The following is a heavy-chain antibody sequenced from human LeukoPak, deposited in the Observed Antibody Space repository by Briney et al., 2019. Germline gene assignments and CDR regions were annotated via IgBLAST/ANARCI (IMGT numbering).Heavy chain of an antibody. J-gene: IGHJ4*02. V-gene: IGHV3-11*01. D-gene: IGHD3-22*01. CDR3: AKDRNYYDSRGSDY. CDR1: GFTFSDYN. Sequence: GGSLRLSCAASGFTFSDYNMRWIRQAPGKGLEWVSSISRSGSTKYYADSVKGRFTISRDNAKNSLFLQMNSLRAEDTAVYYCAKDRNYYDSRGSDYWGQGTLVTVSS. CDR2: ISRSGSTK.